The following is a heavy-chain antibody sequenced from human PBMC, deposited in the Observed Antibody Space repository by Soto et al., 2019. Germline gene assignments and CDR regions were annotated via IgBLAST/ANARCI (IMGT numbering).Heavy chain of an antibody. CDR3: ARVVQGAEAWFGP. V-gene: IGHV1-18*01. CDR2: ISLYSDGT. D-gene: IGHD2-2*01. J-gene: IGHJ5*02. Sequence: QVQLVQSGGEVKRPGASVKVSCKTSGYTFYNYGITWVRQAPGQPLEWMGWISLYSDGTNYAQKFQGRVSMTTDTSTTTAYMELRSLRSDDTAGYYWARVVQGAEAWFGPWGQGTLVTVSS. CDR1: GYTFYNYG.